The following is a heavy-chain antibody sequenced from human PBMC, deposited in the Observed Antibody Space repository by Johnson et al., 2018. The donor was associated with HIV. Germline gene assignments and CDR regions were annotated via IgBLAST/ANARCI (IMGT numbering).Heavy chain of an antibody. J-gene: IGHJ3*02. Sequence: QVQLVESGGGLVQPGGSLRLSCAASGFTFSSYAMSWVRQAPGKGLEWVAIIYYDGTNKYYADSVKGRFTISRDNSKNTLYLQMNSLRAEDTAVYYCARIDYSNYEEAFDIWGQGTMVTVSS. D-gene: IGHD4-11*01. V-gene: IGHV3-33*08. CDR1: GFTFSSYA. CDR2: IYYDGTNK. CDR3: ARIDYSNYEEAFDI.